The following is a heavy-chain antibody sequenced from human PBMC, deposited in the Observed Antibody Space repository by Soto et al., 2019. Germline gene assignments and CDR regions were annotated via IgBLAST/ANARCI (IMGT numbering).Heavy chain of an antibody. CDR1: GFSFSAYF. D-gene: IGHD2-15*01. Sequence: AAAKVSCKASGFSFSAYFMHWVRQAPGQALAWMGIINPRGDSRNYAQKFQGRVTITRDTSTSTVYMDLSSLRYEDTAVYYCARDNSQNYGTPAASSRFHPWGQGSPVTVSS. J-gene: IGHJ5*02. V-gene: IGHV1-46*01. CDR3: ARDNSQNYGTPAASSRFHP. CDR2: INPRGDSR.